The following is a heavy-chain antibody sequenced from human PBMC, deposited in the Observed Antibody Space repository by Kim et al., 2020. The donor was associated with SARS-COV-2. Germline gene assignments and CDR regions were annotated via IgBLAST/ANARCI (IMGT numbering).Heavy chain of an antibody. J-gene: IGHJ6*02. Sequence: GGSLRLSCAASGSTFSTCDMHWVRQATGKGLEWVSTIGIGGDTYYPGSVKGRFTISRDNAKNSLYLQMNSLRAGDTAVYYCTRLTKGAAAPQNYGLDVWGQGTTVTVSS. D-gene: IGHD6-13*01. CDR1: GSTFSTCD. CDR3: TRLTKGAAAPQNYGLDV. V-gene: IGHV3-13*01. CDR2: IGIGGDT.